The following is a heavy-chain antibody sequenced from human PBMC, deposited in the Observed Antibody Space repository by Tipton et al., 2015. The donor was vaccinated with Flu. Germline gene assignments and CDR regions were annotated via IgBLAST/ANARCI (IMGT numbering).Heavy chain of an antibody. D-gene: IGHD4-11*01. V-gene: IGHV4-34*12. CDR3: ARRDYSNYVSDPKNWFDS. Sequence: TLSLTCAVYGGSFSGYHWGWIRQPPGKGLEWIGNIFHTGSTYHNPSLKGRVALSVDRSKNQFSLKVISVTAADTAIYYCARRDYSNYVSDPKNWFDSWGQGTLVIVSS. CDR1: GGSFSGYH. J-gene: IGHJ5*01. CDR2: IFHTGST.